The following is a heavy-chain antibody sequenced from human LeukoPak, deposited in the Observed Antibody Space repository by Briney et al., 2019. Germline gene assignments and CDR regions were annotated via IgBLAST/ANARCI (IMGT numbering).Heavy chain of an antibody. V-gene: IGHV3-30*02. CDR1: GFTFSSYG. J-gene: IGHJ4*02. CDR2: IRYDGSNK. D-gene: IGHD6-19*01. CDR3: AKVAGSSGGPFDY. Sequence: PGGSLRLSCAASGFTFSSYGMHWVRQAPGKGLEWVVFIRYDGSNKYHADSVKGRFTISRDNSKNTLYLQMNSLRAEDTAVYYCAKVAGSSGGPFDYWGQGTLVTVSS.